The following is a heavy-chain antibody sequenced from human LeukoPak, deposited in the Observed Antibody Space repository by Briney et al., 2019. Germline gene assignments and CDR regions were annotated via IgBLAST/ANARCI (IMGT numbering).Heavy chain of an antibody. Sequence: GGSLRLSCAASGFTFSSYVGSWVRQAPGKGLEWVSAISNSGGITYYADSVKGRFTISRDNSKNTLYLQINSLRAEDTAVYYCANEGGSMLRGDLDYWGQGTLVTVSS. V-gene: IGHV3-23*01. J-gene: IGHJ4*02. CDR1: GFTFSSYV. CDR2: ISNSGGIT. D-gene: IGHD3-10*01. CDR3: ANEGGSMLRGDLDY.